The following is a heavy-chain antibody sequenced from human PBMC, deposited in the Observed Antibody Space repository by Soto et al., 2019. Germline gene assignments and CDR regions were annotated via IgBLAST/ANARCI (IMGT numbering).Heavy chain of an antibody. CDR1: GFTFNTYC. V-gene: IGHV3-64*02. J-gene: IGHJ6*02. CDR2: ISNDGVHT. D-gene: IGHD7-27*01. CDR3: ASGHLPWDYHSYGMDV. Sequence: GGSLRLSCVGSGFTFNTYCLHWVRQAPGKGLEYILAISNDGVHTYYADSVKGRFTVSRDNSKDTLYLHMGSLRPEDMAVYYCASGHLPWDYHSYGMDVWGQGTTVTVSS.